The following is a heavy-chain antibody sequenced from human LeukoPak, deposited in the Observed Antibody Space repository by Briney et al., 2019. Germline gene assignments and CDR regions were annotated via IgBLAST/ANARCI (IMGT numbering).Heavy chain of an antibody. V-gene: IGHV3-30*02. J-gene: IGHJ5*02. CDR3: AKDRRTGTFLGWFDP. D-gene: IGHD1-7*01. CDR2: IRYDGSNK. Sequence: GGSLRLSCAASGFTFSSYGMHWVRQAPGKGLEWVAFIRYDGSNKYYADSVKGRFTISRDNSKNTLYLQMNSLRAEDTAVYYCAKDRRTGTFLGWFDPWGQGTLVTVPS. CDR1: GFTFSSYG.